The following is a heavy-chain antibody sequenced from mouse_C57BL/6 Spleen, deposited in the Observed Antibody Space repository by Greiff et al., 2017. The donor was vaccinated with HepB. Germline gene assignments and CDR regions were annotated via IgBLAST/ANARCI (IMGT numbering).Heavy chain of an antibody. Sequence: EVQLQESVAELVRPGASVKLSCTASGFNIKNTYMHWVKQRPEQGLEWIGRIDPANGNTKYAPKFQGKATITADTSSNTAYLQLSSLTSEDTAIYYCARHYYGSSFHWYFDVWGTGTTVTVSS. CDR3: ARHYYGSSFHWYFDV. V-gene: IGHV14-3*01. J-gene: IGHJ1*03. D-gene: IGHD1-1*01. CDR2: IDPANGNT. CDR1: GFNIKNTY.